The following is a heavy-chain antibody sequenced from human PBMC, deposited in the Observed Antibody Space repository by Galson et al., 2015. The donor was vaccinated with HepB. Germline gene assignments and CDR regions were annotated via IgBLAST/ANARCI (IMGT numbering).Heavy chain of an antibody. CDR3: AITPGYSSSWSNYYYYGMDV. J-gene: IGHJ6*02. CDR1: GLTVSSNY. D-gene: IGHD6-13*01. CDR2: IYSGGST. V-gene: IGHV3-66*02. Sequence: SLRLSCAASGLTVSSNYMSWVRQAPGKGLEWVSVIYSGGSTYYADSVKGRFTISRDNSKNTLYLQMNSLRAEDTAVYYCAITPGYSSSWSNYYYYGMDVWGQGTTVTVSS.